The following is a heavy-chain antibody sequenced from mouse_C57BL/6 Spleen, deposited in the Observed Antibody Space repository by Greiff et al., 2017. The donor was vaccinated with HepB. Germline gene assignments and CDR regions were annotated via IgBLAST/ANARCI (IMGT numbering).Heavy chain of an antibody. CDR1: GFTFTDYY. J-gene: IGHJ4*01. CDR3: ARRGYYGSSPYYAMDY. CDR2: IRNKANGYTT. D-gene: IGHD1-1*01. Sequence: EVKVVESGGGLVQPGGSLSLSCAASGFTFTDYYMSWVRQPPGKALEWLGFIRNKANGYTTEYSASVKGRFTISRDNSQSILYLQMNALRAEDSATYYCARRGYYGSSPYYAMDYWGQGTSVTVSS. V-gene: IGHV7-3*01.